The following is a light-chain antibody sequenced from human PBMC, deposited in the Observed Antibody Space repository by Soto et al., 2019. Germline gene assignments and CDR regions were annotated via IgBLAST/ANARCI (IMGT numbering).Light chain of an antibody. CDR3: CSYAGSSTFEV. CDR2: EVS. Sequence: VLTQPASVSGSPGQSITISCTGTSSDVGSYNLVSWYQQHPGKAPKLMIYEVSKRPSGVSNRFSGSKSGNTASLTISGLQAEDEADYYCCSYAGSSTFEVFGTGTKVTVL. V-gene: IGLV2-23*02. J-gene: IGLJ1*01. CDR1: SSDVGSYNL.